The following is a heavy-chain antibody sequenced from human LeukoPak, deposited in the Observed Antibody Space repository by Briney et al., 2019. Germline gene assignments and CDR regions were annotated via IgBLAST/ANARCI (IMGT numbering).Heavy chain of an antibody. D-gene: IGHD3-3*01. J-gene: IGHJ5*02. CDR1: GGSFSAHY. V-gene: IGHV4-34*01. CDR2: INHSGST. Sequence: PSETLSLTCGVYGGSFSAHYWTWIRQPPGKGLEWIGQINHSGSTNYKPSLKSRVSISVDTSNNRFSLKLSSVTAADTAVYYCARPNYDFWSGYYAVWFDPWGQGTLVTVSS. CDR3: ARPNYDFWSGYYAVWFDP.